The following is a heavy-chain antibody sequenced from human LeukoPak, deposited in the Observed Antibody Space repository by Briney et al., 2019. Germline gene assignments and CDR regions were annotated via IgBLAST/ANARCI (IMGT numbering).Heavy chain of an antibody. V-gene: IGHV3-9*03. J-gene: IGHJ3*02. D-gene: IGHD6-13*01. CDR1: GFTFDDYA. Sequence: GGSLRLSCAASGFTFDDYAMHWVRQAPGKGLEWVSGISWNSGSIGYADSVKGRFTISRDNAKNSLYLQMNSPRAEDMALYYCAKAAGTGLGAFDIWGQGTMVTVSS. CDR2: ISWNSGSI. CDR3: AKAAGTGLGAFDI.